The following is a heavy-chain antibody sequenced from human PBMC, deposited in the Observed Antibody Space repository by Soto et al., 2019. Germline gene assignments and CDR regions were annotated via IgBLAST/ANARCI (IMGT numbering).Heavy chain of an antibody. D-gene: IGHD3-3*01. CDR3: ARGGDFWSGNYYHYYLLDV. Sequence: ASVKVSCKASGYTFTSYGISWVRQAPGQGLEWMGWISAYNGNTNYAQKLQGRVTMTTNTSTSTAYMELSSLRSDDTAVYYCARGGDFWSGNYYHYYLLDVWGKGSTVIVSS. CDR1: GYTFTSYG. J-gene: IGHJ6*03. V-gene: IGHV1-18*01. CDR2: ISAYNGNT.